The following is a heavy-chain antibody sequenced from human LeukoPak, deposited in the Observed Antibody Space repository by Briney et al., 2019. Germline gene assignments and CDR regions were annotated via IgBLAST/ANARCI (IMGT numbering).Heavy chain of an antibody. V-gene: IGHV1-69*13. D-gene: IGHD4-23*01. CDR3: ARNSRVASTSGLNY. CDR2: ITPIFGAA. Sequence: ASVKVSCKASGGTFSSYPFTWVRQAPGQGLEWMGEITPIFGAANYAQTFQGRVTITADESTSTVFMELSSLRSDDTAFYYCARNSRVASTSGLNYWGQGTLVTVSS. J-gene: IGHJ4*02. CDR1: GGTFSSYP.